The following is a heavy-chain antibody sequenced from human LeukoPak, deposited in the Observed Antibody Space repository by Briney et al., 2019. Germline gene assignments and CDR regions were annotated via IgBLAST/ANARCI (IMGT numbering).Heavy chain of an antibody. J-gene: IGHJ4*02. CDR2: IYTSGST. V-gene: IGHV4-4*07. Sequence: SETLSLTCTVSGGPISSYYWSWIRQPAGKGLEWIGRIYTSGSTNYNPSLKSRVTMSVDTSKNQFSLKLSSVTAADTAVYYCARGSYYYDSSGYYPDYFDYWGQGTLVTVSS. CDR1: GGPISSYY. CDR3: ARGSYYYDSSGYYPDYFDY. D-gene: IGHD3-22*01.